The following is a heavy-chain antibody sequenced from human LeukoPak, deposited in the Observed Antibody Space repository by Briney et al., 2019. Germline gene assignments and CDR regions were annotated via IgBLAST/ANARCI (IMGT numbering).Heavy chain of an antibody. J-gene: IGHJ3*02. CDR1: GGSISSYY. CDR2: IYYSGST. V-gene: IGHV4-59*01. D-gene: IGHD3-22*01. Sequence: SETLSLTCTVSGGSISSYYWSWIRQPPGKGLEWIGYIYYSGSTNYNPSLKSRVTISVDTSKNQFSLKLSSVTAADTAVYYCARARRYYDSTNAFDIWGQGTMVTVSS. CDR3: ARARRYYDSTNAFDI.